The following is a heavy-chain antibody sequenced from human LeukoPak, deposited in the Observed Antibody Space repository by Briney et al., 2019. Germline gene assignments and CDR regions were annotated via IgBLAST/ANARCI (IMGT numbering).Heavy chain of an antibody. CDR1: GFTFSSYG. V-gene: IGHV3-30*18. CDR2: ISYDGSNK. CDR3: AKVSQSYDSSGYGPDFDY. J-gene: IGHJ4*02. Sequence: GGSLRLSCAASGFTFSSYGMHSVRQAPGKGLEWVAVISYDGSNKYYADSVKGRFTISRDNSKNTLYLQMNSLRAEDTAVYYCAKVSQSYDSSGYGPDFDYWGQGTLVTVSS. D-gene: IGHD3-22*01.